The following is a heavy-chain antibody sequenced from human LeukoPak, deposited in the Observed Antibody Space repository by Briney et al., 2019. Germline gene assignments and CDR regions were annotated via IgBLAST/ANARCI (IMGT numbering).Heavy chain of an antibody. V-gene: IGHV4-59*01. J-gene: IGHJ4*02. D-gene: IGHD4-17*01. CDR3: ARVKTTVTGEYYLDY. Sequence: SETLSLTCTVSGGSISSYYWSWIRQPPGKGLEWIGYIYYSGSTNYNPSLKSRVTISVDTSKNQFSLKLSSVTAADTAVYYCARVKTTVTGEYYLDYWGQGTLVTVTS. CDR1: GGSISSYY. CDR2: IYYSGST.